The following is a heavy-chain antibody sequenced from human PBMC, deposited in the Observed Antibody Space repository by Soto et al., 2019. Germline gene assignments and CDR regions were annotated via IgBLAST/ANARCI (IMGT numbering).Heavy chain of an antibody. D-gene: IGHD6-19*01. CDR3: ARVVVAGYGPRYFDL. CDR1: GYTFTSYY. Sequence: QVQLVQSGAEVKKPGASVKVSCKASGYTFTSYYMHWVRQAPGQGLEWMGIINPGGGSTSYAQKFQGRVTMTRDTSTSTVYMELSSLRSEDTAVYYCARVVVAGYGPRYFDLWGRGTLVTVSS. V-gene: IGHV1-46*01. CDR2: INPGGGST. J-gene: IGHJ2*01.